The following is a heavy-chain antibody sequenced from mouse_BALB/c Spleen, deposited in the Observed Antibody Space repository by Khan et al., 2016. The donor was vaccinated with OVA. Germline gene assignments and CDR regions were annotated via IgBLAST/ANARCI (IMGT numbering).Heavy chain of an antibody. J-gene: IGHJ4*01. CDR3: ARWFDGYSSLYAMDY. D-gene: IGHD2-3*01. CDR1: GFSLTNYG. V-gene: IGHV2-6*02. Sequence: VQRVESGPGLVAPSQSLSITCTVSGFSLTNYGVHWVRQPPGKGLEWLVVIWSDGSTNYNSVLKSRLSISKDNSKSQVFLKMNSLQTDDTAMYYCARWFDGYSSLYAMDYWGQGTSVTVSS. CDR2: IWSDGST.